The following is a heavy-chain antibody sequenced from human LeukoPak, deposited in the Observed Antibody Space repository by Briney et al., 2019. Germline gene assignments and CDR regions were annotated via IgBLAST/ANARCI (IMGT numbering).Heavy chain of an antibody. CDR1: GFTFSSYA. CDR3: AREDYNNYYFDY. Sequence: GGSLRLSCAASGFTFSSYAMHWVRQAPGKGLEWVAVISYDGSNKYYADSVKGRFTISRDNSKNTLYLQMNSLRAEDTAVYYCAREDYNNYYFDYWGRGTLVTVSS. CDR2: ISYDGSNK. J-gene: IGHJ4*02. D-gene: IGHD4-11*01. V-gene: IGHV3-30-3*01.